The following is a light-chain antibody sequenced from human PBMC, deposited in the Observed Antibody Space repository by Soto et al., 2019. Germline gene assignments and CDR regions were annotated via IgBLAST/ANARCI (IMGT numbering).Light chain of an antibody. J-gene: IGKJ3*01. CDR1: QGISNY. CDR3: AGEFT. CDR2: AAP. Sequence: DIQMTQSPSSLSASVGDRVTITCRASQGISNYLAWYQQKPGKVPKLLIYAAPTLQSGVPSRFSGSGSGTDFTLTISSLQPEDVATYYCAGEFTFGPGTKVDIK. V-gene: IGKV1-27*01.